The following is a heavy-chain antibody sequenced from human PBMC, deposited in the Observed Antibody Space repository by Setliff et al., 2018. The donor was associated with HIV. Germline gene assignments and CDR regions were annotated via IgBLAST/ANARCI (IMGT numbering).Heavy chain of an antibody. J-gene: IGHJ2*01. CDR3: ARDPHDTSGYSNYYFDL. D-gene: IGHD3-22*01. V-gene: IGHV4-30-4*08. Sequence: SETLSLTCTVSGASISSGDYYWTWIRQPPGKGLEWIGYIYYSGSTYYNPSLKSRVTISVDTSKNQFSLKLNSVTAADTAVYYCARDPHDTSGYSNYYFDLWGRGTLVTVSS. CDR1: GASISSGDYY. CDR2: IYYSGST.